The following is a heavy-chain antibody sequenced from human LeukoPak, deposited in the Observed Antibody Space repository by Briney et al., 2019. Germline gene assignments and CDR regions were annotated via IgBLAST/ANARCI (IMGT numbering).Heavy chain of an antibody. CDR1: GFTFSRYS. Sequence: GGSLRLSCAASGFTFSRYSMNWVRQAPGKGLEWVSSISISSNYIYYADSVKGRFTISRDNAKNSLYLQMNSLRADDTAVYYCARVLEAASFDYWGQGSPVTVSS. D-gene: IGHD6-13*01. CDR3: ARVLEAASFDY. CDR2: ISISSNYI. V-gene: IGHV3-21*01. J-gene: IGHJ4*02.